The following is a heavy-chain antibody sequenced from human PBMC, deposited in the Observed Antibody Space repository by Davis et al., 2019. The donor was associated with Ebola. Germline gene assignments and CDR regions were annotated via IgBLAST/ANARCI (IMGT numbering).Heavy chain of an antibody. D-gene: IGHD3-3*01. CDR2: ISGSGGST. CDR1: GFTFSSYA. Sequence: PGGSLRLSCADSGFTFSSYAMSWVRQAPGKGLEWVSAISGSGGSTYYADSVKGRFTISRDNSKNTLYLQMNSLRAEDTAVYYCAKTAYVLRFLEWLYLDYWGQGTLVTVSS. V-gene: IGHV3-23*01. CDR3: AKTAYVLRFLEWLYLDY. J-gene: IGHJ4*02.